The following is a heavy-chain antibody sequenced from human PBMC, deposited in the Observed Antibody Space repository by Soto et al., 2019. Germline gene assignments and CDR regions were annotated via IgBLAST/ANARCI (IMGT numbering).Heavy chain of an antibody. CDR3: SKSRDYVWGSYRYDPPPSYDDMDV. CDR2: ISYDGSNE. Sequence: QVQLVESGGGVVQPGRSLRLSCAASGFTFSHYAIHWVRQAPGKGLEWVAVISYDGSNEYYADSVKGRFTISRDNSKNTQYLHMNSLRPEATALYYCSKSRDYVWGSYRYDPPPSYDDMDVWGHGTAVPVS. D-gene: IGHD3-16*02. V-gene: IGHV3-30-3*01. J-gene: IGHJ6*02. CDR1: GFTFSHYA.